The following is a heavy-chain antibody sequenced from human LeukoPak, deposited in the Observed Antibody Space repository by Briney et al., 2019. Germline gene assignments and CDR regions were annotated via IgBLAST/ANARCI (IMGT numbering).Heavy chain of an antibody. J-gene: IGHJ4*02. CDR3: ARGPYDWKAPSFHY. CDR1: GYTFTSYD. D-gene: IGHD1-20*01. CDR2: MNPNSGNT. Sequence: ASVKVSCKASGYTFTSYDINWVRQATGQGLEWMGWMNPNSGNTGYAQKFQGRVTMTRNTSISTAYMEQSSLRSEDTAVYYCARGPYDWKAPSFHYWGQGTLVTVSS. V-gene: IGHV1-8*01.